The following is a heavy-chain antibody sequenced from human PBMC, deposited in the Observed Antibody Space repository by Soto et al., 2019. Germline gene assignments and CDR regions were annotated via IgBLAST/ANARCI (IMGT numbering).Heavy chain of an antibody. V-gene: IGHV4-31*03. CDR2: IYYSGST. Sequence: TRSPTRPFFCCPIHSGGSYWSWIRQHPGKGLEWIGYIYYSGSTYYNPSLKSRVTISVDTSKNQFSLKLSSVTAADTAVYYCARDKDYWGRGTLVTVSS. CDR1: CCPIHSGGSY. J-gene: IGHJ4*02. CDR3: ARDKDY.